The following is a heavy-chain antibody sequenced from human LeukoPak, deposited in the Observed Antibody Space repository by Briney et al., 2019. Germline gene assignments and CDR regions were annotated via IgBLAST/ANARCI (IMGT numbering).Heavy chain of an antibody. CDR1: GLTFSSYW. CDR3: ARESAGAALGD. Sequence: GGSLRLSCAVSGLTFSSYWMHWVRQAPGKGLVWVSRIKTDGSSTGYADSVKGRFTISRDNAKNTLYLQMDSLRAEDTAVYYCARESAGAALGDWGQGTLVTVSS. V-gene: IGHV3-74*01. CDR2: IKTDGSST. D-gene: IGHD6-6*01. J-gene: IGHJ4*02.